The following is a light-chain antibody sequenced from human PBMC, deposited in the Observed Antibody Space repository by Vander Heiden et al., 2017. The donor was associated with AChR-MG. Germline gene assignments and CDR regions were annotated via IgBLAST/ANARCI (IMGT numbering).Light chain of an antibody. CDR2: AAS. Sequence: PGERATLSCRASQRVDINYVAWYHQKPGQAPRLLIYAASIRASGIPDRFSGSGSGTDFTLTISGLEAEDFAVYHCQQYGTSPHTFGGGTKVEIK. J-gene: IGKJ4*01. CDR3: QQYGTSPHT. V-gene: IGKV3-20*01. CDR1: QRVDINY.